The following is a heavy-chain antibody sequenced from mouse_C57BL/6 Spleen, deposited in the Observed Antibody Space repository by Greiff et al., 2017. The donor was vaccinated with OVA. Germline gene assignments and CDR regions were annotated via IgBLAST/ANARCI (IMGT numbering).Heavy chain of an antibody. CDR1: GYTFTSYW. CDR2: IDPSDSYT. CDR3: ARDYDYFDY. V-gene: IGHV1-50*01. D-gene: IGHD2-4*01. Sequence: QVQLKQPGAELVKPGASVKLSCKASGYTFTSYWMQWVKQRPGQGLEWIGEIDPSDSYTNYNQKFKGKATLTVDTSSSTAYMQLSSLTSEDSAVYFCARDYDYFDYWGQGTTLTVSS. J-gene: IGHJ2*01.